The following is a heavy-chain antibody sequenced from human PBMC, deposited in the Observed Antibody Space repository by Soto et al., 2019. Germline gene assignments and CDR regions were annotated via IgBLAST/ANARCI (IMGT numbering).Heavy chain of an antibody. Sequence: SETLSLTCTVSGGSLSSGTYYWSWIRQPPGKGLEWIGYIYYSGSIFYTGSTNYNPSLKSRVTISVDTSKNQFSLKLSSVTAADTAVYYCASQERGYCGYDCLGYFDYWGQETLVPVSS. CDR3: ASQERGYCGYDCLGYFDY. D-gene: IGHD5-12*01. CDR1: GGSLSSGTYY. J-gene: IGHJ4*02. CDR2: IYYSGSIFYTGST. V-gene: IGHV4-61*01.